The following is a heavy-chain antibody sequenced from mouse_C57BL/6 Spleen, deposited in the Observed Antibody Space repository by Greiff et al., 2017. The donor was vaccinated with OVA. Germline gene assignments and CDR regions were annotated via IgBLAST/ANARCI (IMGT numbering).Heavy chain of an antibody. CDR1: GFTFSSYT. CDR3: ARLYSNYEYFDV. CDR2: ISGGGGNT. J-gene: IGHJ1*03. Sequence: EVQVVESGGGLVKPGGSLKLSCAASGFTFSSYTMSWVRQTPEKRLEWVATISGGGGNTYYPDSVKGRFTISRDNAKNTLYLQMSSLRSEDTALYYCARLYSNYEYFDVWGTGTTVTVSS. D-gene: IGHD2-5*01. V-gene: IGHV5-9*01.